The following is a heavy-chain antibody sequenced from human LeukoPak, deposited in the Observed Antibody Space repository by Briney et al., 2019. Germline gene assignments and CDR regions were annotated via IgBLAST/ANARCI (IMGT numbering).Heavy chain of an antibody. CDR1: GCTFTGYY. D-gene: IGHD6-19*01. Sequence: GASVKVSCKASGCTFTGYYMHWVRRAPGQGLEWMGWISPYNGNTRYAQKFQGRVAMTTDTSTTTAYMELRGLRFNDTAVYYCARAGSGSGWYFDYWGQGTLVTVSS. V-gene: IGHV1-18*04. CDR2: ISPYNGNT. J-gene: IGHJ4*02. CDR3: ARAGSGSGWYFDY.